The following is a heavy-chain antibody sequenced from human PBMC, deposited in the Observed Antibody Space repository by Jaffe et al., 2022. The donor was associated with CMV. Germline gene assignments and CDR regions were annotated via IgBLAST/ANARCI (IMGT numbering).Heavy chain of an antibody. CDR2: SRNKDNSYTT. CDR1: GFTFSDNY. J-gene: IGHJ6*02. Sequence: EVQLVESGGGLVQPGGSLRLSCAVSGFTFSDNYMDWVRQAPGKGLEWVGRSRNKDNSYTTEYAASVKGRFTISRDDSKNSLYLQMDSLKTEDTAVYYCGRAWVIPNIQSYGMDVWGQGTTVTVSS. D-gene: IGHD2-21*01. V-gene: IGHV3-72*01. CDR3: GRAWVIPNIQSYGMDV.